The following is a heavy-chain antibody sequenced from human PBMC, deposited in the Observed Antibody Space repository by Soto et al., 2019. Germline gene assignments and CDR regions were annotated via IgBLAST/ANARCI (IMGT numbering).Heavy chain of an antibody. J-gene: IGHJ3*02. V-gene: IGHV1-2*04. CDR3: ARDVGMGYGEAFDI. CDR2: INPNSGVT. Sequence: QVQLVQSGAEVKKPGASVKVSCKASGYTFTGYYMHWVRQAPGQGLEWMGWINPNSGVTNYAQKVPGWGTIPRDTAISTAYMELSRLRYDDTAVYYCARDVGMGYGEAFDILGQGTMVTVSS. D-gene: IGHD5-12*01. CDR1: GYTFTGYY.